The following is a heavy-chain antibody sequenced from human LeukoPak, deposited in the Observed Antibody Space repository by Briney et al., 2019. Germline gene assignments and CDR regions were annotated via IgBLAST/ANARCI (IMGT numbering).Heavy chain of an antibody. D-gene: IGHD2-15*01. CDR2: IKQDGSEK. J-gene: IGHJ4*02. V-gene: IGHV3-7*01. CDR3: AREGYCSGGICSYDN. Sequence: GGSLRLSCAASGLTFSNYWMNWVRQAPGKGLEWVARIKQDGSEKYYVESVKGRFTISRDNAKKSVYLQMDSLRAEDTAVYYCAREGYCSGGICSYDNWGQGTLVTVSS. CDR1: GLTFSNYW.